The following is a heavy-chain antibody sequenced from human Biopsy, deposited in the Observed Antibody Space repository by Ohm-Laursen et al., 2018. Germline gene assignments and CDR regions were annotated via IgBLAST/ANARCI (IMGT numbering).Heavy chain of an antibody. CDR1: GGSFTGHY. CDR3: ARGSNDFGGLYFPR. Sequence: PSETLSLTCTVSGGSFTGHYWSWIRQPPGKGLEWIGHISYTGYTSYSASLKSRVTISVDTSRNHFSLRLGSLTAADTAVYYCARGSNDFGGLYFPRWGQGTLLTVSS. D-gene: IGHD4-23*01. J-gene: IGHJ4*02. CDR2: ISYTGYT. V-gene: IGHV4-59*11.